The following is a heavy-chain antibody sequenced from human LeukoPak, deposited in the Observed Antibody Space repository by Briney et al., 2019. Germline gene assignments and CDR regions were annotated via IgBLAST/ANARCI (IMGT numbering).Heavy chain of an antibody. D-gene: IGHD6-19*01. J-gene: IGHJ4*02. Sequence: SETLSLTCAVSGGSISSSNWWSWVRQPPGKGLEWIGYIYYSGSTNYNPSLKSRVTISVDTSKNQFSLKLSSVTAADTAVYYCARDSSVYSSGWPRVDYWGQGTLVTVSS. CDR3: ARDSSVYSSGWPRVDY. V-gene: IGHV4-4*02. CDR1: GGSISSSNW. CDR2: IYYSGST.